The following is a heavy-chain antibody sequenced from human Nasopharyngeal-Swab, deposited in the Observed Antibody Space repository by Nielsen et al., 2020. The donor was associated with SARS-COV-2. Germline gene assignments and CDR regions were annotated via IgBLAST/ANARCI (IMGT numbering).Heavy chain of an antibody. D-gene: IGHD6-13*01. CDR2: TYYRSKWYN. V-gene: IGHV6-1*01. J-gene: IGHJ5*02. CDR3: ARGGSSSWLNWFDP. Sequence: SQTLSLTCAISGDSVSSNSAAWNWIRQSPSRGLEWLGRTYYRSKWYNDYAVSVKSRIAINPDTSKNQFSLQLNSVTPEDTAVYYCARGGSSSWLNWFDPWGQGTLVTVSS. CDR1: GDSVSSNSAA.